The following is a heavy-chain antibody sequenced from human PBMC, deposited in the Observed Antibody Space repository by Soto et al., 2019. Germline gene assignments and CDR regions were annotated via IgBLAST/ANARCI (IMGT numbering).Heavy chain of an antibody. J-gene: IGHJ6*02. CDR1: GGTFNTYT. Sequence: QVQLXXSXXXXKKPGSSVXXSCKASGGTFNTYTISXVRXVPGQGLXXMGGIMPLYAKPTYAQPFLGRLTIAADEHTSTVYMELSSLRSEDTALYYCASLNNWSSGDGRIDVWGRGTAVSVSS. CDR3: ASLNNWSSGDGRIDV. V-gene: IGHV1-69*01. CDR2: IMPLYAKP. D-gene: IGHD1-26*01.